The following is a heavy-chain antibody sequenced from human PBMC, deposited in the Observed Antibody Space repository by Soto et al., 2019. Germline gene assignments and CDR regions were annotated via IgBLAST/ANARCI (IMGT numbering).Heavy chain of an antibody. Sequence: GGSLRLSCTASGFTFINYCMNWVRQPPGKGLEWVSRICGSDNIHYGDSVKGRFTISRDNAKNSLYLQMNSLRAEDTAVYYCARDQLYYNDISGRPLNAFDVWGQGTMVTVSS. V-gene: IGHV3-21*01. CDR3: ARDQLYYNDISGRPLNAFDV. CDR2: ICGSDNI. D-gene: IGHD3-22*01. CDR1: GFTFINYC. J-gene: IGHJ3*01.